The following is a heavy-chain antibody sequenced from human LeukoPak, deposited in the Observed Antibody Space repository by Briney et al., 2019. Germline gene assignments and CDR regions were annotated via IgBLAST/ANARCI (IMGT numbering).Heavy chain of an antibody. CDR2: ISSSSSYI. CDR3: ARSIFGAVRSYDY. J-gene: IGHJ4*02. V-gene: IGHV3-21*01. CDR1: GFTFSSYS. D-gene: IGHD3-3*01. Sequence: PGGSLRLSCAASGFTFSSYSMNWVRQAPGKGLEWVSSISSSSSYIYYADSVKGRFTISRDNAKNSLYLQMNSLRAEDTAVYYCARSIFGAVRSYDYWGQGTLVTVSS.